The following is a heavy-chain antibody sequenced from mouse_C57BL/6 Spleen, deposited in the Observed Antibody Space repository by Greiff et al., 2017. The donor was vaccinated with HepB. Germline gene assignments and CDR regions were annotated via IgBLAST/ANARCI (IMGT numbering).Heavy chain of an antibody. CDR2: INPSSGYT. V-gene: IGHV1-7*01. CDR1: GYTFTSYW. CDR3: ARSKDGNLGGCAY. Sequence: VQLQQSGAELAKPGASVKLSCKASGYTFTSYWMHWVKQRPGQGLEWIGYINPSSGYTKYNQKFKDKATLTADKSSSTAYMQLSSLTYEDSAVYYCARSKDGNLGGCAYWGQGTLVTVSA. D-gene: IGHD2-1*01. J-gene: IGHJ3*01.